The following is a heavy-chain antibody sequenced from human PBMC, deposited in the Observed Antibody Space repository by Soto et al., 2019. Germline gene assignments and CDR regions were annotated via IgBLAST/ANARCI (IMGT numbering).Heavy chain of an antibody. CDR3: ARDLGYCSSTSCQYYGMDV. D-gene: IGHD2-2*01. V-gene: IGHV1-2*04. Sequence: GVSVKVSCXASGYTFTGYYMHWVRQAPGQGLEWMGWINPNSGGTNYAQKSQGWVTMTRDTSISTAYMELSRLRSDDTAVYYCARDLGYCSSTSCQYYGMDVWGQGTTVTVSS. J-gene: IGHJ6*02. CDR1: GYTFTGYY. CDR2: INPNSGGT.